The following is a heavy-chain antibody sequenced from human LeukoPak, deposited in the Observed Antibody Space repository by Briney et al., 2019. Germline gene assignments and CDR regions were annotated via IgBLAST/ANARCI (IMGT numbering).Heavy chain of an antibody. CDR2: ISWNSGSI. CDR1: GFTFDDYA. V-gene: IGHV3-9*03. D-gene: IGHD1-26*01. Sequence: GRSLRLSCAASGFTFDDYAMHWVRQAPGKGLEWVSGISWNSGSIGYADSVKGRFTISRDNAKNSLCLQMNSLRAEDMALYYCAKGDSGSYQGYYFDYWGQGTLVTVSS. J-gene: IGHJ4*02. CDR3: AKGDSGSYQGYYFDY.